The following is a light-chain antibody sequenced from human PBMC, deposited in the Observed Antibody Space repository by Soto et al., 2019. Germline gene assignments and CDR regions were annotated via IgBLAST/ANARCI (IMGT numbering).Light chain of an antibody. CDR3: CSHVGGSSPQWV. CDR2: EVN. J-gene: IGLJ3*02. Sequence: QSVLTQPASVSGSPGQSITISCTGTSNDVGGYNLVSWFQQHPGKAPKLMISEVNKRPSGVSSRFSGSKSANTASLTISGLQAEDEADYYCCSHVGGSSPQWVFGGGTKLTVL. V-gene: IGLV2-23*02. CDR1: SNDVGGYNL.